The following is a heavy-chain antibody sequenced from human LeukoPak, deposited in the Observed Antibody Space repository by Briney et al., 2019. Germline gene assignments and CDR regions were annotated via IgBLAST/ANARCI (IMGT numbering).Heavy chain of an antibody. CDR2: INPNSGGT. D-gene: IGHD6-6*01. Sequence: ASVKVSCKASGYTFTGYYMHWVRQAPGQGLEWMGWINPNSGGTNYAQKFQGRVTMTRDTSISTAYMELSRLRSDDTAVYYCARGAPFDSSYTSPDYYYYMDVWGKGTTVTVSS. CDR3: ARGAPFDSSYTSPDYYYYMDV. V-gene: IGHV1-2*02. J-gene: IGHJ6*03. CDR1: GYTFTGYY.